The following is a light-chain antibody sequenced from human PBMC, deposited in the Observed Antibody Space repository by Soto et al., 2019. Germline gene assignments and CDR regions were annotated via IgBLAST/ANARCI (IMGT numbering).Light chain of an antibody. CDR1: QTISDF. CDR2: KAS. J-gene: IGKJ2*01. V-gene: IGKV1-5*03. CDR3: QQYYTYSYT. Sequence: DIQMTQSPSTLSASVGDRVTITCRASQTISDFLAWYQQKPGKAPKLLIYKASSLEGGVPSRFSGSGSGTEFTLTISSLQPDDFATYYCQQYYTYSYTFGQGTKLEIK.